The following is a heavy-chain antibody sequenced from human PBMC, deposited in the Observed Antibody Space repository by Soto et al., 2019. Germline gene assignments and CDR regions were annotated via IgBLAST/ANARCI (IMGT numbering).Heavy chain of an antibody. J-gene: IGHJ4*02. CDR2: ISPYFGKT. D-gene: IGHD1-1*01. V-gene: IGHV1-18*01. CDR1: GCTFTRYG. CDR3: ARDLQAFAGTIDY. Sequence: ASVTVSCKSSGCTFTRYGYTWVRQAPGQGLEWPGWISPYFGKTNYAQKFQGRMTLTTDTSMGTAFMELKSLRSDDAAVYYCARDLQAFAGTIDYWGPGTLVTVSS.